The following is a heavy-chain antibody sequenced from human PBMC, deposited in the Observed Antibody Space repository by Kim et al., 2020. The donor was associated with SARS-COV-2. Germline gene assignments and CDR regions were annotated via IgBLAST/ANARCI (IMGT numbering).Heavy chain of an antibody. V-gene: IGHV3-21*01. CDR2: ISSSSSYI. D-gene: IGHD2-2*02. Sequence: GGSLRLSCAASGFTFSSYSMNWVRQAPGKGLEWVSSISSSSSYIYYADSVKGRFTISRDNAKNSLYLQMNSLRAEDTAVYYCARGVRYCSSTSCYTHDYWGQGTLVTVSS. CDR1: GFTFSSYS. CDR3: ARGVRYCSSTSCYTHDY. J-gene: IGHJ4*02.